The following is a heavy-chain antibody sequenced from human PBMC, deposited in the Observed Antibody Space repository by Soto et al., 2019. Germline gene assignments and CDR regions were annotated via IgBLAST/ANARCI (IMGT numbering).Heavy chain of an antibody. V-gene: IGHV1-8*01. J-gene: IGHJ5*02. D-gene: IGHD4-17*01. Sequence: ASVKVSCKASGYTFTSYDINWVRQATGQGLEWMGWMNPNSGNTGYAQKFQGRVTMTRNTSISTAYMELSSLRSEDTAVSYCVTSYRHYRRPSWFDSRGPETLVTVSS. CDR1: GYTFTSYD. CDR2: MNPNSGNT. CDR3: VTSYRHYRRPSWFDS.